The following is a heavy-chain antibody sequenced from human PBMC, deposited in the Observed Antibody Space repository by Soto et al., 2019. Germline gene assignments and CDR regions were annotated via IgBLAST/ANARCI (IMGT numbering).Heavy chain of an antibody. CDR3: TTRITIFGVVIII. Sequence: LRLSCAASGFTFSNAWMSWVRQAPGKGLEWVGRIKSKTDGGTTDYAAPVKGRFTISRDDSKNTLYLQMNSLKTEDTAVYYCTTRITIFGVVIIIWGQGTLVTVSS. CDR1: GFTFSNAW. CDR2: IKSKTDGGTT. V-gene: IGHV3-15*01. J-gene: IGHJ4*02. D-gene: IGHD3-3*01.